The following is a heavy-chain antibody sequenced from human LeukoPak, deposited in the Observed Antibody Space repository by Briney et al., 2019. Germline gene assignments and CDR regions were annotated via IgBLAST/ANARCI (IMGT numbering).Heavy chain of an antibody. CDR3: ARGIEGSGCDY. D-gene: IGHD3-22*01. V-gene: IGHV1-8*03. CDR1: GYTFTSYD. Sequence: GAAVKVSCKASGYTFTSYDINWVRQAGGQGVEGMGWMNPNSGNTGYAQKFQGRVTITRNTSISTAYMELSSLRSEDTAVYYCARGIEGSGCDYWGQGTLVTVSS. CDR2: MNPNSGNT. J-gene: IGHJ4*02.